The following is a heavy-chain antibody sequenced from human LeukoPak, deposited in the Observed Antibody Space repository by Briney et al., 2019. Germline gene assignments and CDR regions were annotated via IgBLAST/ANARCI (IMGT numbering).Heavy chain of an antibody. D-gene: IGHD1-1*01. CDR2: INPNSGGT. CDR1: GYTFTGYY. CDR3: ARVRIGGYNWNNWVGAFDT. J-gene: IGHJ3*02. Sequence: ASVKVSCKASGYTFTGYYMHWVRQAPGQGLEWMGWINPNSGGTNYAQKFQGRVTMTRDTSISTAYMELSRLRSDDTAVYYCARVRIGGYNWNNWVGAFDTWGQGTMGTVSS. V-gene: IGHV1-2*02.